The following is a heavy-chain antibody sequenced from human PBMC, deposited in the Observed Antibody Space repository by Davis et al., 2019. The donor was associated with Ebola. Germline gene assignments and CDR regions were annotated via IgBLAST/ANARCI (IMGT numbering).Heavy chain of an antibody. V-gene: IGHV1-3*01. D-gene: IGHD6-19*01. CDR3: ATPDSIAVAGVFSGFDY. CDR2: INAGNGNT. Sequence: ASVKVSCKASGYTFTSYAMHWVRQAPGQRLEWMGWINAGNGNTTYSQKFQGRVTITRDTSASTAYMELSSLRSEDTAVYYCATPDSIAVAGVFSGFDYWGQGTLVTVSS. CDR1: GYTFTSYA. J-gene: IGHJ4*02.